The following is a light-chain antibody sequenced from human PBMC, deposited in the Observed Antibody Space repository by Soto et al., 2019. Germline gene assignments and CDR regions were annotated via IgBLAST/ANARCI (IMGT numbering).Light chain of an antibody. CDR2: KVS. CDR1: QTIDDW. J-gene: IGKJ1*01. V-gene: IGKV1-5*03. Sequence: DIQMTQSPSTLPASVGDRVTITCRASQTIDDWLAWYQQKPGKVPKLLIYKVSSLESGVPSRLRGSGSGTEFTLTISSLQPDDFATYYCQQYNFYWTFGQGTKVEIK. CDR3: QQYNFYWT.